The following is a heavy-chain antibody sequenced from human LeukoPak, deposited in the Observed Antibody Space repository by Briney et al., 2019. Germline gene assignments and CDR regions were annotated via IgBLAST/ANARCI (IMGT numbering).Heavy chain of an antibody. Sequence: ASVKVSCKASGYTFTSYGISWVRQAPGQGLEWMGWMNPNSGNTGYAQKFQGRVTMTRNTSISTAYMELSSLRSEDTAVYYCARGRRRITMVRGVTNWFDPWGQGTLVTVSS. CDR2: MNPNSGNT. V-gene: IGHV1-8*02. CDR3: ARGRRRITMVRGVTNWFDP. CDR1: GYTFTSYG. J-gene: IGHJ5*02. D-gene: IGHD3-10*01.